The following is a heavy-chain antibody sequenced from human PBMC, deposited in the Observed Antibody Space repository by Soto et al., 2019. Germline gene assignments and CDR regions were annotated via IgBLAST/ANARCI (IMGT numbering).Heavy chain of an antibody. Sequence: SETLSLTCTVSGDSINSADYYWSWLRQPPGKGLEWIGYIYYSRSDYYNPSLGRRATITIDTSRNQFSLNLMSVTAADTAVYYCARVVQFYDSSGYSFYHFDYWGQGALVTVSS. J-gene: IGHJ4*02. CDR3: ARVVQFYDSSGYSFYHFDY. CDR2: IYYSRSD. CDR1: GDSINSADYY. V-gene: IGHV4-30-4*01. D-gene: IGHD3-22*01.